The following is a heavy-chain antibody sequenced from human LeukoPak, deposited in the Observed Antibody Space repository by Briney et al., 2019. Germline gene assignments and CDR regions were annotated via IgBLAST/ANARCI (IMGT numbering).Heavy chain of an antibody. CDR3: ARDDGPYSGTYLDY. V-gene: IGHV3-43*01. CDR1: GFDFEGYS. J-gene: IGHJ4*02. Sequence: GGSLRLSCVGLGFDFEGYSMRWVRQAPGKGLEWVSLIKWNGGGADYADSVKGRFTISRDNSKNSLYLEMSRLRSEDTALYFCARDDGPYSGTYLDYWGRGTLVTVSS. CDR2: IKWNGGGA. D-gene: IGHD1-26*01.